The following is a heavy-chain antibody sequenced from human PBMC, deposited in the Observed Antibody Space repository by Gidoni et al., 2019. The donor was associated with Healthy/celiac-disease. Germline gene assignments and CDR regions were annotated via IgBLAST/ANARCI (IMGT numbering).Heavy chain of an antibody. V-gene: IGHV3-30-3*01. Sequence: QVQLVESGGGVVQPGRSLRLSCAASGFTFSSYAMHWVRQAPGKGLEWVAVISYDGSNKYYADSVKGRFTISRDNSKNTLYLQMNSLKAEDTAVYYCARVPIAAAANDAFDIWGQGTMVTVSS. D-gene: IGHD6-13*01. J-gene: IGHJ3*02. CDR3: ARVPIAAAANDAFDI. CDR2: ISYDGSNK. CDR1: GFTFSSYA.